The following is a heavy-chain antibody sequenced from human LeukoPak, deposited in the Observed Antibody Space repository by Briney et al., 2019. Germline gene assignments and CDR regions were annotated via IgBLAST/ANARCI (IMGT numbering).Heavy chain of an antibody. CDR1: GITFSSFG. V-gene: IGHV3-33*01. Sequence: SGGSLRLSCAASGITFSSFGMHWVRQAPGKGLEWVAFIWYDGSNKFYADSVKGGFTISRDNSKNTLYLQMNSLRVEDTAVYYCARDGTVTAGPFDPWGQGTLVTVCS. D-gene: IGHD4-11*01. CDR2: IWYDGSNK. J-gene: IGHJ5*02. CDR3: ARDGTVTAGPFDP.